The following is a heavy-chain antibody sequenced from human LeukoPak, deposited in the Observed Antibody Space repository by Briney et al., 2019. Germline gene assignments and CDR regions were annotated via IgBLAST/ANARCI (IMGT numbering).Heavy chain of an antibody. CDR3: AKGARKYCTNGVCSYYFDY. V-gene: IGHV3-23*01. CDR1: GFTFSSYA. D-gene: IGHD2-8*01. CDR2: ISGSGGST. Sequence: PGGSLRLSCAASGFTFSSYAMSWVRQAPGKGLEWVSAISGSGGSTYYADSVKGRFTISRDNSKNTLYLQMNSLRAEDTAVYYCAKGARKYCTNGVCSYYFDYWGQGTLVAVSS. J-gene: IGHJ4*02.